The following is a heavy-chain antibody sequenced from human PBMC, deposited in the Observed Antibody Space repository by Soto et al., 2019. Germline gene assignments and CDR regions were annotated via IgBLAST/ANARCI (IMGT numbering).Heavy chain of an antibody. V-gene: IGHV3-21*01. D-gene: IGHD6-19*01. CDR1: GFTFSSYS. J-gene: IGHJ4*02. CDR2: ISSSSSYI. CDR3: ARDHIGMDAVAGTVDY. Sequence: PGGSLRLSCAAYGFTFSSYSMNWVRQAPGKGLEWVSSISSSSSYIYYADSVKGRFTISRDNAKNSLYLQMNSLRAEDTAVYYCARDHIGMDAVAGTVDYWGQGTLVTVSS.